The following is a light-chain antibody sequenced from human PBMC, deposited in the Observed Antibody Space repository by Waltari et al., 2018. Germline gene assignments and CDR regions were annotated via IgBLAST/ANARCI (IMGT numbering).Light chain of an antibody. CDR1: QMIDNNF. J-gene: IGKJ3*01. CDR3: QEFGTSPRIT. CDR2: AAS. Sequence: EIVLTQSPGTLSLSPGERATLSCRASQMIDNNFLAWYQQRPGQAPRLLIYAASRRATGIPVRFSGSGSGTDFTLTISRLESEDFAVYYCQEFGTSPRITFGPGTKVDI. V-gene: IGKV3-20*01.